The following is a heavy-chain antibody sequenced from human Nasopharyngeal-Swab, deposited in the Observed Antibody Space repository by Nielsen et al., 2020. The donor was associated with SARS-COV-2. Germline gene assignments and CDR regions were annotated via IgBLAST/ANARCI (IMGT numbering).Heavy chain of an antibody. V-gene: IGHV4-30-2*01. Sequence: SETLSLTCTVSGGSISSSSYSWSWIRQPPGKGLEWIGYIYHSGSTYYNPSLKSRVTISVDRSKNQFSLKLSSVTAADTAVYYCARDSTPGDYYMDVWGKGTTVTVSS. CDR3: ARDSTPGDYYMDV. CDR2: IYHSGST. CDR1: GGSISSSSYS. J-gene: IGHJ6*03.